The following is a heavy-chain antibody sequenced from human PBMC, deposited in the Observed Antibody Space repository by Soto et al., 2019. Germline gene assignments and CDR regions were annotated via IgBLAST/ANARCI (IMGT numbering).Heavy chain of an antibody. CDR1: GGSISSGDYY. J-gene: IGHJ5*02. CDR3: AREDSSSSAGRWFDP. CDR2: IYYSGST. V-gene: IGHV4-30-4*01. Sequence: KTSETLSLTCAVSGGSISSGDYYWSWIRQPPGKGLEWIGYIYYSGSTYYNPSLKSRVTISVDTSKNQFSLKLSSVTAADTAVYYCAREDSSSSAGRWFDPWGQGTRVTASS. D-gene: IGHD6-6*01.